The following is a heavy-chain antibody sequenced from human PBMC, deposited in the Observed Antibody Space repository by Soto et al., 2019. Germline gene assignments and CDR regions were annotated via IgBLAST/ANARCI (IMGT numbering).Heavy chain of an antibody. J-gene: IGHJ4*02. Sequence: GGALRLSCSASRFTFSAYEMHWFRQAPGKGLEWVSYISTSGSTVYYADSVKGRFTVSRDNTRNSLYLQMDSLRDEDTALYYCVRYCGTTLCNGVATRTFDYWGQGTLVPVSS. CDR3: VRYCGTTLCNGVATRTFDY. V-gene: IGHV3-48*03. CDR2: ISTSGSTV. CDR1: RFTFSAYE. D-gene: IGHD5-12*01.